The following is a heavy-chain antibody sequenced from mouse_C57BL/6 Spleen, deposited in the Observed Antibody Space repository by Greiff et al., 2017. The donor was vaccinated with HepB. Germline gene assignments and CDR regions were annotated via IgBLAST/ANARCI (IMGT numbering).Heavy chain of an antibody. Sequence: EVMLVESGGGLVKPGGSLKLSCAASGSTFSDYGMHWVRQAPEKGLEWVAYISSGSSTIYYADTVKGRFTISRDNAKNTLFLQMTSLRSEDTAMYYCASSDWYFDVWGTGTTVTVSS. CDR2: ISSGSSTI. CDR3: ASSDWYFDV. J-gene: IGHJ1*03. CDR1: GSTFSDYG. V-gene: IGHV5-17*01.